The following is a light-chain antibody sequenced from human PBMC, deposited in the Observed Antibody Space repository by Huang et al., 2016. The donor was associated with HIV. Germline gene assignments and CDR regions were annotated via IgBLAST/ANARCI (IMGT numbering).Light chain of an antibody. CDR2: DAS. Sequence: EIVLTQSPVTLSLSPGERATLSCRASQSVTNYLAWYQQKPGQTPRLLIYDASNRATGIPARFSGSGSGTDFTLTISSLEPEDFAVYYCQQRSNWPQLTFGGGTKVEIK. V-gene: IGKV3-11*01. J-gene: IGKJ4*01. CDR1: QSVTNY. CDR3: QQRSNWPQLT.